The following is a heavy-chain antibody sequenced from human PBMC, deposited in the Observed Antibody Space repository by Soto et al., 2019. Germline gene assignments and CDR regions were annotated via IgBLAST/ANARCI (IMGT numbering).Heavy chain of an antibody. CDR1: GYTFADSG. CDR3: ARVRAAAFDPFDF. D-gene: IGHD2-2*01. J-gene: IGHJ4*02. V-gene: IGHV1-18*01. Sequence: QVQLVQSGGEVKKPGASVKVSCKASGYTFADSGISWVRQAPGQGLEWLGWSSAYNGDTEYAQKFQGRVTMTTDTSTSTAYMELRSLTSDDTAVYYCARVRAAAFDPFDFWGQGTLVTVSS. CDR2: SSAYNGDT.